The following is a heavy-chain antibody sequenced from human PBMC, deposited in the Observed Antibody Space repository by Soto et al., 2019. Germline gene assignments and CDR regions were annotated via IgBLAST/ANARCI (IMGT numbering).Heavy chain of an antibody. CDR3: RQSSSSRPDFAYRMDV. CDR1: GFTFSDHA. J-gene: IGHJ6*02. CDR2: IRGYAFSGST. V-gene: IGHV3-23*01. Sequence: EVQLLESGGGLVQPGGSLRLSCAASGFTFSDHAMSWVRQAPGKGLEWVSAIRGYAFSGSTHYADSVKGRFTISRDNSMNTLFLQINSLRAEDTALYFCRQSSSSRPDFAYRMDVWAKGPRSPSP. D-gene: IGHD6-6*01.